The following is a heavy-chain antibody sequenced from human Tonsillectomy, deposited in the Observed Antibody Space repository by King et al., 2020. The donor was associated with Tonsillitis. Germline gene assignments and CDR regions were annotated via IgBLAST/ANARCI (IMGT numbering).Heavy chain of an antibody. Sequence: VQLVESGGGLVQPGGSLRLSCAASGFNFRDFYMSWIRQAPRKGLEWVSYISNSGNTKYYADSVKGRFTISRDNARNSLYLQMNSLRAEDTAVYYCATGLGIPWYCDYWGEGTLVTVSS. CDR1: GFNFRDFY. CDR3: ATGLGIPWYCDY. D-gene: IGHD7-27*01. V-gene: IGHV3-11*01. J-gene: IGHJ4*02. CDR2: ISNSGNTK.